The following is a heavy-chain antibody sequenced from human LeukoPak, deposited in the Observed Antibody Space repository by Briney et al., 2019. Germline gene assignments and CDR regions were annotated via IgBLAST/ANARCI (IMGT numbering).Heavy chain of an antibody. Sequence: GGSLRLSCAASGFTLSNYGMHWVRQAPGKWLEGVAVIGYDGSHKYYVDSVKGRFTISRDNSKKTLYLQMNSLRPEDTAVYYCAKESYEFWSGYYTDTFVFDDWGQGTLVTVSS. V-gene: IGHV3-30*18. CDR2: IGYDGSHK. D-gene: IGHD3-3*01. CDR1: GFTLSNYG. J-gene: IGHJ4*02. CDR3: AKESYEFWSGYYTDTFVFDD.